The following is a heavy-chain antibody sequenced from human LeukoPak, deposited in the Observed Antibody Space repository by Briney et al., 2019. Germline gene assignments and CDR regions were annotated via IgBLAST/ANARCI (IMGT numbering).Heavy chain of an antibody. J-gene: IGHJ4*02. Sequence: DPSETLSLTCTVSGGSISSYYWSWIRQPPGKGLEWIGYIYYSGSTNYNPSHKSRVTISVDTSKNQFSLKLSSVTAADTAVYYCARDDSSGFLDYWGQGTLVTVSS. CDR3: ARDDSSGFLDY. CDR2: IYYSGST. V-gene: IGHV4-59*01. CDR1: GGSISSYY. D-gene: IGHD5-12*01.